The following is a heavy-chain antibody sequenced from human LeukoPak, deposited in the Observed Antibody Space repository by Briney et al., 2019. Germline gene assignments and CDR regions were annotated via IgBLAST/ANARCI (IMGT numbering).Heavy chain of an antibody. CDR1: GGSISSGGYY. CDR3: ARDWDSYNHAFDI. D-gene: IGHD5-24*01. CDR2: IYYSGST. Sequence: PSETLSLTCTVSGGSISSGGYYWSWIRQHPGKGLEWIGYIYYSGSTYYNPSLKSRVTISVDTSKNQFSLKLSSVTAADTAVYYCARDWDSYNHAFDIWGQGTMVTVSS. V-gene: IGHV4-31*03. J-gene: IGHJ3*02.